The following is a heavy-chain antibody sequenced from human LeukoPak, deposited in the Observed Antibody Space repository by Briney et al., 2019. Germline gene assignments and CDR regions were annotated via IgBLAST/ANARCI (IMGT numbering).Heavy chain of an antibody. CDR3: ARESEWFGETTDY. Sequence: GGSLRLSCAASGFTFSSYWMHWVRQAPGKGLVWVSRINSDGSSTSYADSVKGRFTISRDNAKNTLYLQMNSLRAEDTAVYYCARESEWFGETTDYWGQGTLVTVSP. J-gene: IGHJ4*02. D-gene: IGHD3-10*01. V-gene: IGHV3-74*01. CDR2: INSDGSST. CDR1: GFTFSSYW.